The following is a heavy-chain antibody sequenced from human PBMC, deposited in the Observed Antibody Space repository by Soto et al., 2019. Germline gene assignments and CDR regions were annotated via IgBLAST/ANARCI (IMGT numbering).Heavy chain of an antibody. Sequence: EVQLVESGGGLVQPGGSLRLSCAASGFTFSNYEMNWVRQAPGKGLEWISYISVSGSTIYQADSVKGRFTISRDNAKNSLYLQMNSLRAEDTAVYYCARESDRISDFDYWGQGTLVTVSS. CDR1: GFTFSNYE. D-gene: IGHD6-25*01. CDR3: ARESDRISDFDY. CDR2: ISVSGSTI. J-gene: IGHJ4*02. V-gene: IGHV3-48*03.